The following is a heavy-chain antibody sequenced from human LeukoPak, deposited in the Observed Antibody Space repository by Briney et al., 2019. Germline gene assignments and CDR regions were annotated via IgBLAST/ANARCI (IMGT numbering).Heavy chain of an antibody. J-gene: IGHJ1*01. V-gene: IGHV1-2*02. Sequence: GASVKVSCKASGYTFTGYYMHWVRQAPGQGLEWMGWINPNSGGTNYAQKFQGRVTMTRDTSISTAYMELSRLRSDDTAVYYCARDDYGGYGYFQHWGQGTLVTVSS. CDR3: ARDDYGGYGYFQH. CDR1: GYTFTGYY. D-gene: IGHD4-17*01. CDR2: INPNSGGT.